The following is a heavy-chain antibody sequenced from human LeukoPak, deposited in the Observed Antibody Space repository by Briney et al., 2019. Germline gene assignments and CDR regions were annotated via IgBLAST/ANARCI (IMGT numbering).Heavy chain of an antibody. Sequence: GGSLRLSCAASGFTFYDYGMRWVRQAPGKGVEGVSGINWNGGRTDYADSVKGGFTISRENDKNSLYVQMKSVRAEDRALYDSARGVEAAAARYYFHYWGQGTLVTVSS. D-gene: IGHD6-13*01. V-gene: IGHV3-20*01. CDR2: INWNGGRT. CDR1: GFTFYDYG. J-gene: IGHJ4*02. CDR3: ARGVEAAAARYYFHY.